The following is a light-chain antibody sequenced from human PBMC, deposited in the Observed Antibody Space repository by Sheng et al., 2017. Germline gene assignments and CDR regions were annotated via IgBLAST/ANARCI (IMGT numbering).Light chain of an antibody. J-gene: IGLJ1*01. CDR1: SSDVGDYNY. CDR3: SSYTTSSALDV. CDR2: DVS. V-gene: IGLV2-14*03. Sequence: QSALTQPASVSASPGQAITISCTGTSSDVGDYNYVSWYQHHPGKAPKLIIYDVSHRPSGISNRFSGSKSGNTASLTISGLQAEDGADYYCSSYTTSSALDVFGTGTKVTVL.